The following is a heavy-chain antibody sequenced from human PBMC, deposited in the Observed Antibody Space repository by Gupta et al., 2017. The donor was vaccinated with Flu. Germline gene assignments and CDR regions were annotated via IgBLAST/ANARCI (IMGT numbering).Heavy chain of an antibody. CDR3: ARVQGCSSPTCYTGGADY. Sequence: IHGVRQAPGQGLEWMGRITPNRGDTKYAQNFQGRVTMTRDTSITTAYMELNRLRSDDTAVYYCARVQGCSSPTCYTGGADYWGQGTLVTVSS. CDR2: ITPNRGDT. D-gene: IGHD2-2*02. J-gene: IGHJ4*02. V-gene: IGHV1-2*06.